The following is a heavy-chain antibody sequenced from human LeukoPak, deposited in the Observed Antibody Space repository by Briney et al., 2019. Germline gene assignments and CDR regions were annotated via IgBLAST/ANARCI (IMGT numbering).Heavy chain of an antibody. J-gene: IGHJ6*03. V-gene: IGHV3-30*04. CDR3: ARDPYSGNYGSYYYYYMDV. CDR1: GFTFYNYA. Sequence: GGSLRLSCAASGFTFYNYAMHWVRQAPGKGLEWVAAISYDESVKNYADSVKGRFTISRDNSKNTLYLHMNSLRAEDTAVYFCARDPYSGNYGSYYYYYMDVWGKGTTVTVSS. CDR2: ISYDESVK. D-gene: IGHD3-22*01.